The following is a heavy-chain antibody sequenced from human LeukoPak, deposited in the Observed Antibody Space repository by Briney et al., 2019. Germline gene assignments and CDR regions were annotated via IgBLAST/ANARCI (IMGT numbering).Heavy chain of an antibody. D-gene: IGHD3-22*01. V-gene: IGHV3-30*18. CDR3: AKEWLDTEQRNYNYYGMDV. CDR2: ISYDGSNK. Sequence: GGSLRLSCAASGFTVSSNYMSWVRQAPGKGLEWVAFISYDGSNKYYGDFVKGRFTISRDNSKKTLHLQMDSLRAEDTAVYYCAKEWLDTEQRNYNYYGMDVWGQGTTVTVSS. J-gene: IGHJ6*02. CDR1: GFTVSSNY.